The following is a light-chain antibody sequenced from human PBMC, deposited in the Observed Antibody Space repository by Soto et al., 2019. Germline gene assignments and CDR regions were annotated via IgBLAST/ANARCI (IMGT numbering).Light chain of an antibody. CDR1: QSVSSN. Sequence: EIVLIQSPATLSLSPGERATLSCRASQSVSSNLAWYQQNPGQAPRLLIFDASNRATGIPARFSGSGSGTDFILTISSLEPEDFAVYYYQQHSNWPLTFGGGTKVEIK. CDR2: DAS. V-gene: IGKV3-11*01. J-gene: IGKJ4*01. CDR3: QQHSNWPLT.